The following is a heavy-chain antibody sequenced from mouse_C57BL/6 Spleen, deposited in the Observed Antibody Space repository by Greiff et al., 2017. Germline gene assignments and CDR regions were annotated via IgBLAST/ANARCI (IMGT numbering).Heavy chain of an antibody. D-gene: IGHD2-4*01. CDR1: GYSITSGYY. Sequence: EVQLQESGPGLVKPSQSLSLTCSVTGYSITSGYYWNWIRQFPGNKLEWMGYISYDGSNNYNPSLKNRISITRDTSKNQFFLKLNSVTTEDTATYYCAREEGYDYDYWGQGTSVTVSS. CDR3: AREEGYDYDY. J-gene: IGHJ4*01. CDR2: ISYDGSN. V-gene: IGHV3-6*01.